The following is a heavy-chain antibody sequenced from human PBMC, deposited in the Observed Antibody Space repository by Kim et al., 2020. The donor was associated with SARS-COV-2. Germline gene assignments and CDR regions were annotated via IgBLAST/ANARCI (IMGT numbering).Heavy chain of an antibody. V-gene: IGHV3-21*01. CDR3: ARQWVADDGHIDY. Sequence: GGSLRLSCAASGFTFSVYDMHWVRQALGEGLEWVSSITSTTTYIYYADSVKGRFTISRDNAKNSLFLQMNSLRAEDTAVYYCARQWVADDGHIDYWGQGTLVTVSS. CDR2: ITSTTTYI. CDR1: GFTFSVYD. J-gene: IGHJ4*02. D-gene: IGHD6-19*01.